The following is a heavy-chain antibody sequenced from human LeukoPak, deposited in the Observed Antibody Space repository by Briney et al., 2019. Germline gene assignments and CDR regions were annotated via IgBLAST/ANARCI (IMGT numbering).Heavy chain of an antibody. V-gene: IGHV3-53*01. CDR2: IYSGGST. D-gene: IGHD1-26*01. CDR1: GFTVSSNY. CDR3: ARDRSIVGASDY. Sequence: GGSLRLSCAASGFTVSSNYMSWVRLAPGKGLEWVSVIYSGGSTYSADSVKGRSTISRDNSKNTLYLQMNSLRAEDTAVYYCARDRSIVGASDYWGQGTLVTVSS. J-gene: IGHJ4*02.